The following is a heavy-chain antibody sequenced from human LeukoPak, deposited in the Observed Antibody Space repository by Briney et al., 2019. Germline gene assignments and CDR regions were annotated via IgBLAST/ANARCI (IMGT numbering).Heavy chain of an antibody. Sequence: PSETLSLTCTVSGGSISSYYWSWIRQPAGKGLEWIGRIYTSGSTNYNPSLKSRVTISVDTSKNQFSLKLSSVTAADTAVYYCARAKYYYDSSGYYSLDYWGQGTLVTVSS. D-gene: IGHD3-22*01. CDR2: IYTSGST. V-gene: IGHV4-4*07. CDR1: GGSISSYY. J-gene: IGHJ4*02. CDR3: ARAKYYYDSSGYYSLDY.